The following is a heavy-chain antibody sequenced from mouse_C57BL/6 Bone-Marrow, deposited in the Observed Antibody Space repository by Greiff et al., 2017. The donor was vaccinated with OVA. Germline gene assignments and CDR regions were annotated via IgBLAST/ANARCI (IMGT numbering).Heavy chain of an antibody. D-gene: IGHD1-1*01. Sequence: VQLQQPGAELVKPGASVKLSCKASGYTFISYWMHWVKQRPGQGLEWIGMIHPNSGSTNFNEKFKSKATLTVDKSSSTAYMQLSSLTSEDSAVYYCASNYGSSYWYFDVWGTGTTVTVSS. V-gene: IGHV1-64*01. J-gene: IGHJ1*03. CDR3: ASNYGSSYWYFDV. CDR1: GYTFISYW. CDR2: IHPNSGST.